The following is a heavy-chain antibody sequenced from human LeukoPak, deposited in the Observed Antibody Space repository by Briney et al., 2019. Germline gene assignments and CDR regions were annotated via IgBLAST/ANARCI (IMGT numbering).Heavy chain of an antibody. CDR1: GFTFSSYA. J-gene: IGHJ4*02. CDR3: ARGTWLNKLFDY. Sequence: GGSLRLSCAASGFTFSSYAMSWVRQAPGKGLEWVSVIYSVSSTYYADSVKGRFTISRDSSQNTLYLQMNSLRVEDTAVYYCARGTWLNKLFDYWGQGTLVTVSS. V-gene: IGHV3-66*01. D-gene: IGHD1/OR15-1a*01. CDR2: IYSVSST.